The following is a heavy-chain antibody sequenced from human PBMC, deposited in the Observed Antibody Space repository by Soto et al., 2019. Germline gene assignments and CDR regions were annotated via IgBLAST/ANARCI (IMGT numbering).Heavy chain of an antibody. J-gene: IGHJ4*02. D-gene: IGHD4-17*01. CDR3: ARERYGDSPYY. Sequence: SETLSLTCTVSGGSISSYYWSWIRQPPGKGLEWIGYIYYSGSTNYNPSLKSRVTISVDTSKNQFSLKLSSVTAADTAVYYCARERYGDSPYYWGQGTLVTVSS. CDR1: GGSISSYY. CDR2: IYYSGST. V-gene: IGHV4-59*01.